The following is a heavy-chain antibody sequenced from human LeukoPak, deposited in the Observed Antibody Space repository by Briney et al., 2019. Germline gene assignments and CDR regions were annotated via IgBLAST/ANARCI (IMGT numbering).Heavy chain of an antibody. CDR2: ISGSGGRT. CDR1: GFSFSTYA. Sequence: GGSLRLSCAASGFSFSTYAMSWVRQAPGKGLEWVSAISGSGGRTYYADPVKGRFTVSRDNSKNTLYLQMNSLRAEDTAVYYCAKERSSSGFFDYWGQGTLVTVSS. D-gene: IGHD3-22*01. V-gene: IGHV3-23*01. J-gene: IGHJ4*02. CDR3: AKERSSSGFFDY.